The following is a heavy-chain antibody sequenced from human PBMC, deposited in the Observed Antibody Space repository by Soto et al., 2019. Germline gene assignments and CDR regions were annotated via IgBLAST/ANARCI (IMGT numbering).Heavy chain of an antibody. V-gene: IGHV4-31*03. CDR2: IYYSGST. CDR1: DCSIRSGCCY. D-gene: IGHD3-3*01. J-gene: IGHJ6*02. CDR3: ARSGGYYDFWSGYQNTDRGYYYYGMDV. Sequence: LSLTCTVSDCSIRSGCCYLRWLSPHPGKGLEWIWYIYYSGSTYYNPSLKSRVTISVDTSKNQFSLKLSSVTAADTAVYYCARSGGYYDFWSGYQNTDRGYYYYGMDVWGQGTTVTVSS.